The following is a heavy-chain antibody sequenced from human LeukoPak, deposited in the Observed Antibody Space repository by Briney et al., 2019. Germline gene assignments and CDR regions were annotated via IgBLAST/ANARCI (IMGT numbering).Heavy chain of an antibody. CDR2: IYYSGNT. CDR1: GGSISGSSYS. V-gene: IGHV4-39*01. J-gene: IGHJ4*02. D-gene: IGHD5-18*01. Sequence: SETLSLTCTVSGGSISGSSYSWGWIRQPPGMGLEWIGDIYYSGNTYYNPSLKSRVTISVDTSKNQFSLKVTSVTATDTAVYYCARLILYTYGRDYWGQGTLVTVSS. CDR3: ARLILYTYGRDY.